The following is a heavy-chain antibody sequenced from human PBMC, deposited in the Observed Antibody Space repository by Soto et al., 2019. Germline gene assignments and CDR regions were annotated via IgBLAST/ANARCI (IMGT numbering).Heavy chain of an antibody. CDR1: GYTFTSYG. J-gene: IGHJ4*02. CDR3: ARDALPYCSGGSCYWGYFDY. CDR2: ISAYNGNT. Sequence: ASVKVSCKASGYTFTSYGISWVRQAPGQGLEWMGWISAYNGNTNYAQKLQGRVTMTTDTSTSTAYMELRSLRAEDTAVYYCARDALPYCSGGSCYWGYFDYWGQGTLVTVSS. D-gene: IGHD2-15*01. V-gene: IGHV1-18*01.